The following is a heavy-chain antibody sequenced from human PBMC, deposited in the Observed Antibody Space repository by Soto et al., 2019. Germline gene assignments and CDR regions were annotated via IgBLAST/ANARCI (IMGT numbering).Heavy chain of an antibody. J-gene: IGHJ4*02. V-gene: IGHV3-74*01. CDR3: AREAFVAGTIPN. D-gene: IGHD6-19*01. CDR2: INSDGSST. CDR1: GFTSSSYW. Sequence: PGGSLRLSCAASGFTSSSYWMHWVRQAPGKGLVWVSRINSDGSSTSYADSVKGRFTISRDNAKNTLYLQMNSLRAEDTAVYYCAREAFVAGTIPNWGQGTLVTVS.